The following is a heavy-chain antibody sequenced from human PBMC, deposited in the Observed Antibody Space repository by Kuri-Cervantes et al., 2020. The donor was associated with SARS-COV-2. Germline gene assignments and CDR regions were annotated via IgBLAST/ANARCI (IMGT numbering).Heavy chain of an antibody. V-gene: IGHV3-33*08. CDR1: HFTFSSYA. J-gene: IGHJ6*02. Sequence: GGSLRLSCAASHFTFSSYAFHWVRQAPGQGLEWVAVIWYDGSNKYYADSVKGRFTISRDNSKNTLYLQINSLRAEDSAVYYCARGDLDYFYGMDVWGQGTTVTVSS. CDR2: IWYDGSNK. CDR3: ARGDLDYFYGMDV.